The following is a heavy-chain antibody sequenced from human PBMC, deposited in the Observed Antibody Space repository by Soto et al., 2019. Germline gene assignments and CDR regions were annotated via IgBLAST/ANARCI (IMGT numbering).Heavy chain of an antibody. CDR3: ARSRQYSSSWYGGVYGMDV. Sequence: PGESLKISCKGSGYSFTSYWISWVRQMPGEGLEWMGRIDPSDSYTNYSPSFQGHVTISADKSISTAYLQWSSLKASDTAMYYCARSRQYSSSWYGGVYGMDVWGQGTTVTVSS. CDR2: IDPSDSYT. D-gene: IGHD6-13*01. V-gene: IGHV5-10-1*01. J-gene: IGHJ6*02. CDR1: GYSFTSYW.